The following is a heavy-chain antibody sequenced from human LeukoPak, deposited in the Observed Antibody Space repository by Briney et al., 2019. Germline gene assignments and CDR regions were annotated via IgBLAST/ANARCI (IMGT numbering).Heavy chain of an antibody. V-gene: IGHV3-23*01. CDR3: AKDRSGSYSQGLDY. Sequence: GGSLRLSCAASGFIFSIYAMSWVRQAPGKGLEWVSSISGSDGSTYYADSVKGRFTISRDNSKNTLYLQMNSLRAEDTAVYYCAKDRSGSYSQGLDYWGQGTLVTVSS. CDR1: GFIFSIYA. J-gene: IGHJ4*02. D-gene: IGHD1-26*01. CDR2: ISGSDGST.